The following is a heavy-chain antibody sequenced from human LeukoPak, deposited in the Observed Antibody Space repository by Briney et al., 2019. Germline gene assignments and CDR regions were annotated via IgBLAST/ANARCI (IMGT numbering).Heavy chain of an antibody. Sequence: GGSLRLSCAASGFSFTYSWMAWVRQTPEKGLEWVANIKQDGNEKYYLDSVKGRFTISRDNAKNSLYLQMNSLRVEDTAVYYCARDYYRSLDYWGQGTLATVSS. CDR1: GFSFTYSW. D-gene: IGHD3-22*01. CDR2: IKQDGNEK. J-gene: IGHJ4*02. V-gene: IGHV3-7*01. CDR3: ARDYYRSLDY.